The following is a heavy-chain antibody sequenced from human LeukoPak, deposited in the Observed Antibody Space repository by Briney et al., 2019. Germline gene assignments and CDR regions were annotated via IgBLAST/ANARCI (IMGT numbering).Heavy chain of an antibody. J-gene: IGHJ4*02. Sequence: SETLSLTCTVSGDSITSHYWSWIRRTPGRGLEWIGYIYNTGATNYNPSLKNRVTISIDTSKNQFSLKLSSVTAADTAVYYCARGPPPDFDYWGRGTLVTVSS. V-gene: IGHV4-59*11. CDR2: IYNTGAT. CDR3: ARGPPPDFDY. CDR1: GDSITSHY.